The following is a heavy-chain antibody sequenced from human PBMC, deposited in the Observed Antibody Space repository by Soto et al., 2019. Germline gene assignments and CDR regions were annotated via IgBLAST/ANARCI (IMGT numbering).Heavy chain of an antibody. D-gene: IGHD3-3*01. Sequence: GGSLRLSCAASGFTFSSYSMNWVRQAPGKGLEWVSYISSSSSTIYYADSVKGRFTISRDNAKNSLYLQMNSLRAEDTAVYYCARSYYDFWSGYYPNYYYYYMDVWGKGTTVTVSS. J-gene: IGHJ6*03. CDR3: ARSYYDFWSGYYPNYYYYYMDV. CDR2: ISSSSSTI. CDR1: GFTFSSYS. V-gene: IGHV3-48*01.